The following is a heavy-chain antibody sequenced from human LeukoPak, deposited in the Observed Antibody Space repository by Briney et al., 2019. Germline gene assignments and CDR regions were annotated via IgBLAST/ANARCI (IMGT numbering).Heavy chain of an antibody. CDR2: ISGSGGST. D-gene: IGHD3-16*02. V-gene: IGHV3-23*01. CDR1: GFTFSSYA. Sequence: GGSLRLSCAASGFTFSSYAMSWVRQAPGKGLEWVSAISGSGGSTYYADSVKGRFTISRDNSKNTLYLQMNSLRAEDTAVYYCATAGGYYDYVWGSYRKIYWGQGTLVTVSS. CDR3: ATAGGYYDYVWGSYRKIY. J-gene: IGHJ4*02.